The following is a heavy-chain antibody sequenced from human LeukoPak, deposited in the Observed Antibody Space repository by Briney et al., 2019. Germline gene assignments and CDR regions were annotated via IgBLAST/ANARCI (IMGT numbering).Heavy chain of an antibody. J-gene: IGHJ3*02. CDR3: VLPLYYYDSSARAFDI. Sequence: GGSLRLSCTASGFTFGDYAMSWFRQAPGKGLEWVGFIRSKAYGGTTEYAASVKGRFTISRDDSKSIAYLQMNSLKTEDTAVYYCVLPLYYYDSSARAFDIWGQGTMVTVSS. CDR1: GFTFGDYA. V-gene: IGHV3-49*03. CDR2: IRSKAYGGTT. D-gene: IGHD3-22*01.